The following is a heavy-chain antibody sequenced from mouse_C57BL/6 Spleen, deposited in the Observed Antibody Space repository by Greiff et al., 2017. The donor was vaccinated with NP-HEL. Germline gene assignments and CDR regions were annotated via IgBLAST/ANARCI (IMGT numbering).Heavy chain of an antibody. CDR1: GYTFTDYN. D-gene: IGHD2-3*01. Sequence: VQLQQSGPELVKPGASVTIPCKASGYTFTDYNMDWVKQSHGKSLEWIGDINPNNGGTIYNQKFKGKATLTVDKSSSTAYMELRSLTSEDTAVYYCAAYDGYYVRFAYWGQGTLVTVSA. CDR3: AAYDGYYVRFAY. CDR2: INPNNGGT. V-gene: IGHV1-18*01. J-gene: IGHJ3*01.